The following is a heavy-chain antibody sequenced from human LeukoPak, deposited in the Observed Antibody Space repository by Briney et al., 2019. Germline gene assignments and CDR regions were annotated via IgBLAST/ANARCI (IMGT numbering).Heavy chain of an antibody. CDR2: ISGSGDST. CDR3: AELGITMIGGV. CDR1: GFTFSSFG. V-gene: IGHV3-23*01. D-gene: IGHD3-10*02. J-gene: IGHJ6*04. Sequence: GGSLRLSCGASGFTFSSFGMSWVRQAPGKGLEWVSTISGSGDSTYYADSVKGRFTISRDNSKNTLYLQMNSLRAEDTAVYYCAELGITMIGGVWGKGTTVTISS.